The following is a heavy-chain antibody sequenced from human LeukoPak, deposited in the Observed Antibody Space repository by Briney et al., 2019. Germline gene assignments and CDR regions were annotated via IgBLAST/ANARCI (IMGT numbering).Heavy chain of an antibody. Sequence: SETLSLTCTVSRYSISSGYYWGWIRQPPGKGLEWIGNIYHSGNTYYNPSLKSRVTISLDTSKNQFSLKLSSVTAADTAVYYCAREVWGSYPVFDYWGQGTLVTVSS. CDR3: AREVWGSYPVFDY. D-gene: IGHD3-16*02. CDR2: IYHSGNT. CDR1: RYSISSGYY. J-gene: IGHJ4*02. V-gene: IGHV4-38-2*02.